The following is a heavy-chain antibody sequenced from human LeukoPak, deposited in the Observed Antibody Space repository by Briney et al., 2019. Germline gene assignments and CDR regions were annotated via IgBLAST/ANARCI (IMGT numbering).Heavy chain of an antibody. CDR3: ARENCEVVPACYYMDV. Sequence: TGGSLRLSCAASGFTFSDYYMSWIRQAPGKGLEWVSYISSSGSTIYYADSVKGRFTISRDNAKNSLYLQMNSLRAEDTAVYYCARENCEVVPACYYMDVWGKGTTVTVSS. J-gene: IGHJ6*03. CDR1: GFTFSDYY. CDR2: ISSSGSTI. V-gene: IGHV3-11*04. D-gene: IGHD2-2*01.